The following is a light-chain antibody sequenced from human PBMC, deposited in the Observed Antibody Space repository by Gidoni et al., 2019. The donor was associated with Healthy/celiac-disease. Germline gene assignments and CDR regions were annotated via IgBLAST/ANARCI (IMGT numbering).Light chain of an antibody. V-gene: IGKV1-39*01. Sequence: DIQMTQSPSSLSASVGDRVTITCRASQSISSNLIWYQQKTGKAPKLLIYAAASLQSGVPSRISGSGSGTDFTLTISSRQPEDFATYYCQQSYSTPYTFGQGTKLEIK. J-gene: IGKJ2*01. CDR1: QSISSN. CDR2: AAA. CDR3: QQSYSTPYT.